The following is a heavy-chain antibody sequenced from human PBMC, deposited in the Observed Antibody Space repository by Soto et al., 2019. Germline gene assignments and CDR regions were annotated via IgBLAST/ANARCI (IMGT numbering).Heavy chain of an antibody. V-gene: IGHV4-59*01. J-gene: IGHJ5*02. CDR1: GGSISSYY. D-gene: IGHD1-7*01. Sequence: ETLSLTCTVSGGSISSYYWSWIRQPPGKGLEWIGYIYYSGSTNYNPSLKSRVTISVDTSKNQFSLKLSSVTAADPAVYYCARSGTTGFWFDPWGQGTLVTVSS. CDR2: IYYSGST. CDR3: ARSGTTGFWFDP.